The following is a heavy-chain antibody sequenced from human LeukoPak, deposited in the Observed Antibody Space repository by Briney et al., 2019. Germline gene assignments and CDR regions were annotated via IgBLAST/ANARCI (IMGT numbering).Heavy chain of an antibody. V-gene: IGHV4-31*03. Sequence: SETLSLTCTVSGGSINSGGYYWSWIRQHPGKGLEWIGYIYYSGSTYYNPSLKSRVTISVDTSKNQFSLKLSSVTAADTAVYYCAKGAVRYGMDVWGQGTTVTVSS. J-gene: IGHJ6*02. CDR3: AKGAVRYGMDV. CDR1: GGSINSGGYY. CDR2: IYYSGST.